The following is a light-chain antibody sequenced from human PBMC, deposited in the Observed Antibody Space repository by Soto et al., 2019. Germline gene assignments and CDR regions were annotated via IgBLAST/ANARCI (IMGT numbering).Light chain of an antibody. CDR3: GTWDSSLSAGV. V-gene: IGLV1-51*01. Sequence: QSVLTQPPSVSAAPGQKVTISCSGSSSNIGNNYVSWYQQLSGTAPKLLIYDNNKRPSGIPDRFSGSKSGTSATLVITGLRTGDEADYYCGTWDSSLSAGVFVGGTK. CDR2: DNN. CDR1: SSNIGNNY. J-gene: IGLJ2*01.